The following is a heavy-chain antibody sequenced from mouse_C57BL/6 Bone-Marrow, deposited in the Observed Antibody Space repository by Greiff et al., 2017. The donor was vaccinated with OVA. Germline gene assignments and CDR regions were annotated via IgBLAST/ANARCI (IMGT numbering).Heavy chain of an antibody. CDR2: ISGGGGNT. V-gene: IGHV5-9*01. J-gene: IGHJ2*01. CDR1: GFTFSSYT. CDR3: ARRVGRYYFDY. Sequence: EVKLMESGGGLAKPGGSLKLSCAASGFTFSSYTMSWVRQTPEKRLEWVATISGGGGNTYYPDSVKGRFTISRDNAKNTLYLQMSSLRSEDTALYYCARRVGRYYFDYWGQGTTLTVSS. D-gene: IGHD4-1*01.